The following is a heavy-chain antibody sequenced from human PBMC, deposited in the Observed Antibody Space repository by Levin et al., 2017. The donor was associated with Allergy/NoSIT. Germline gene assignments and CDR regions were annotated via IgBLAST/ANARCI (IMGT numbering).Heavy chain of an antibody. V-gene: IGHV3-33*01. J-gene: IGHJ5*02. CDR3: AREGPYYYDSEPYNWFDP. Sequence: LSLTCAASGFTFRSYGMHWVRQAPGKGLEWVAVIWYDGSNKYYADSVKGRFTISRDNSKNTLYLQMNSLRAEDTAVYYCAREGPYYYDSEPYNWFDPWGQGTLVTVSS. CDR1: GFTFRSYG. CDR2: IWYDGSNK. D-gene: IGHD3-22*01.